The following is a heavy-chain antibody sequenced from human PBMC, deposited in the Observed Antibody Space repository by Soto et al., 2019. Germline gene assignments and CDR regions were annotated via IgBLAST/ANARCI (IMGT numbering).Heavy chain of an antibody. CDR2: INPSGGST. J-gene: IGHJ5*02. V-gene: IGHV1-46*01. Sequence: ASVKVSCKASGYTFTSYYMHWVRQAPGQGLEWMGIINPSGGSTSYAQKFQGRVTMTRDTSTSTVYMELSSLRSEDTAVYYCARGRSITIFGVVIIGFDPWGQGTLVTVSS. CDR3: ARGRSITIFGVVIIGFDP. D-gene: IGHD3-3*01. CDR1: GYTFTSYY.